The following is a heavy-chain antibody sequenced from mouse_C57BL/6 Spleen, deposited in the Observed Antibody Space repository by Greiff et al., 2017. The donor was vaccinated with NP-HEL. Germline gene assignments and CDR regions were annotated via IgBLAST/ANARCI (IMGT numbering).Heavy chain of an antibody. D-gene: IGHD2-3*01. CDR3: SREDGYHTTYYAMDY. Sequence: EVKLVESGGGLVKPGGSLKLSCAASGFTFSDYGMHWVRQAPEKGLEWVAYISSGSSTIYYADTVKGRITISRDNAKTTLVLTVNSLMSEDPAMYYCSREDGYHTTYYAMDYWGQGTSVTVSS. V-gene: IGHV5-17*01. CDR1: GFTFSDYG. CDR2: ISSGSSTI. J-gene: IGHJ4*01.